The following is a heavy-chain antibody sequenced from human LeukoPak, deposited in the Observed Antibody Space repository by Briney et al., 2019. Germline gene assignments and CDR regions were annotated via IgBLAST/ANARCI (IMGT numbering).Heavy chain of an antibody. V-gene: IGHV4-39*01. CDR2: IYYTGST. J-gene: IGHJ2*01. Sequence: SETQSLTCTVSGGFINTPSYHWGWIRQSPGKGLEWIGSIYYTGSTSSNPSLNSRVTMSVDTSKKQFSLKLNSMTAADTAVYYCARHVRWLQLTLYFDIWGRGTLVTVSS. CDR1: GGFINTPSYH. D-gene: IGHD5-24*01. CDR3: ARHVRWLQLTLYFDI.